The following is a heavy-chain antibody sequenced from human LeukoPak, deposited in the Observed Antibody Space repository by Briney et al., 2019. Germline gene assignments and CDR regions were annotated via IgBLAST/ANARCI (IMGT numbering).Heavy chain of an antibody. CDR2: IYYSVIS. CDR3: ARGYCSSTSCYYYYGTGV. J-gene: IGHJ6*02. D-gene: IGHD2-2*01. CDR1: GSSITSYY. Sequence: SETLSLPCTVFGSSITSYYWGWIRQPPGKGLGWIGYIYYSVISTYNPAIKNRLTISGETSKNQFHLKLSSVTAADTAVYYCARGYCSSTSCYYYYGTGVWGQGTTVTVSS. V-gene: IGHV4-59*12.